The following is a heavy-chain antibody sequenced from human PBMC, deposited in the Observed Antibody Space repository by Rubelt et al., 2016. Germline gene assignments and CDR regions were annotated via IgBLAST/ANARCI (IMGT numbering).Heavy chain of an antibody. CDR3: TRPLGNGWFED. CDR1: GFSFSTSW. D-gene: IGHD2-8*01. Sequence: EVQLVESGGGLVQPGGSLRLSCVASGFSFSTSWMSWVRQAPGKGLEWVAYIKEDGSGKYYVASVKGRLTISRDNAKNSGYLQMNSLTVEDTAVYYCTRPLGNGWFEDWGQGTLVTVSS. V-gene: IGHV3-7*03. J-gene: IGHJ5*02. CDR2: IKEDGSGK.